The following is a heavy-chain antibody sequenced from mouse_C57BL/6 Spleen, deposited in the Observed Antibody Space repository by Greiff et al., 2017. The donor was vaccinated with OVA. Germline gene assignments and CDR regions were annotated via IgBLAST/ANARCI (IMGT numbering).Heavy chain of an antibody. V-gene: IGHV5-16*01. D-gene: IGHD4-1*01. Sequence: EVKLVESEGGLVQPGRSMKLSCTASGFTFSDYYMAWVRQVPEKGLEWVANINYDGSSTYYLDSLKSRFIISRDNAKNILYLQMSSLKSEDTATYYCARVTGYYFDYWGQGTTLTVSS. J-gene: IGHJ2*01. CDR1: GFTFSDYY. CDR2: INYDGSST. CDR3: ARVTGYYFDY.